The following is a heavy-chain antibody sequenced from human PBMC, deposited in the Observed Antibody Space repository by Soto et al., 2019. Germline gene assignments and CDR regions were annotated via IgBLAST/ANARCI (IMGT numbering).Heavy chain of an antibody. CDR1: GFTFRTYW. CDR3: ARDGSTSWYSYDYHGMDV. D-gene: IGHD5-18*01. CDR2: INLDGSEK. J-gene: IGHJ6*02. V-gene: IGHV3-7*05. Sequence: EVQLVESGGGLVQPGGSLRLSCAASGFTFRTYWLSWVRQVPGKGLEWVANINLDGSEKNYVDSVKGRFTISRHNARKSLYLPMSSLRAEDSALYYCARDGSTSWYSYDYHGMDVWGQGTTVTVSS.